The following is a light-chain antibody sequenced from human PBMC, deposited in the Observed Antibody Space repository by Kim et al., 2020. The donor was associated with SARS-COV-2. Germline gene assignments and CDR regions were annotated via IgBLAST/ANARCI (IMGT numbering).Light chain of an antibody. CDR3: QSYDSSLSGPT. CDR1: TSNSGAGYA. V-gene: IGLV1-40*01. Sequence: RVSLTCTGSTSNSGAGYARSWDPHLPGTAPNLIIFGTKGRPLGVPDRFSCSKSDTSAYLTITGLQAEDEADYSCQSYDSSLSGPTFGGGTQLTVL. J-gene: IGLJ2*01. CDR2: GTK.